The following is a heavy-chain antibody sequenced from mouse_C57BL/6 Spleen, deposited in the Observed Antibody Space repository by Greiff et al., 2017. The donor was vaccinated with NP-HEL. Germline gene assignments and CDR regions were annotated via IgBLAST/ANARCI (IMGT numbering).Heavy chain of an antibody. CDR2: IWSGGST. V-gene: IGHV2-4*01. J-gene: IGHJ4*01. CDR1: GFSLTSYG. Sequence: VMLVESGPGLVQPSQSLSITCTVSGFSLTSYGVHWVRQPPGKGLEWLGVIWSGGSTDYNAAFISRLSISKDNSKSQVFFKMNSLQADDTAIYYCAKEGLPYAMDYWGQGTSVTVSS. CDR3: AKEGLPYAMDY. D-gene: IGHD2-2*01.